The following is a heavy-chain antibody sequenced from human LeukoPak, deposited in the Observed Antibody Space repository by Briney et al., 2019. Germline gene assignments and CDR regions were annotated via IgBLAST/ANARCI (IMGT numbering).Heavy chain of an antibody. V-gene: IGHV4-39*01. Sequence: SETLSLTCTVSGGSISSSSYYWGWIRQPPGKGLEWIGSIYYSGSTYYNPSLKSRVTISVDTSKNQFSLKLSSVTAADTAVYYCVRHSRDYGDYWGQGTLVTVSS. D-gene: IGHD2-2*01. CDR3: VRHSRDYGDY. CDR2: IYYSGST. J-gene: IGHJ4*02. CDR1: GGSISSSSYY.